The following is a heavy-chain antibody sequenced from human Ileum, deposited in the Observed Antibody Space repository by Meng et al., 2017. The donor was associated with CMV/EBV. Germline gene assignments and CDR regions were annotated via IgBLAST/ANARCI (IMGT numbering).Heavy chain of an antibody. Sequence: GSLRLSCTVSGGAISTYYWSWIRQSPGKGLEWIGYIHNSGSTQYNPSLKSRVTMSIDTSKNQFSLKLRSVTAADTAVYYCARGGDISDTTDYWGQGTLVTVSS. V-gene: IGHV4-59*01. CDR3: ARGGDISDTTDY. CDR1: GGAISTYY. J-gene: IGHJ4*02. CDR2: IHNSGST. D-gene: IGHD6-19*01.